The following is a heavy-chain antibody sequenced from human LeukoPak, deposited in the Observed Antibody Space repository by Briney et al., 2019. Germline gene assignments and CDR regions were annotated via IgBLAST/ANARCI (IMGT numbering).Heavy chain of an antibody. CDR2: IYYSGST. Sequence: SETLSLTCTVSGGSISSSSYYWGWIRQPPGKGLEWIGSIYYSGSTYYNPSLKSRVTISVDTSKNQFSLKLSSVTAADTAVYYCARVISGWYKMVFDYWGQGTLVTVSS. V-gene: IGHV4-39*07. D-gene: IGHD6-19*01. CDR3: ARVISGWYKMVFDY. J-gene: IGHJ4*02. CDR1: GGSISSSSYY.